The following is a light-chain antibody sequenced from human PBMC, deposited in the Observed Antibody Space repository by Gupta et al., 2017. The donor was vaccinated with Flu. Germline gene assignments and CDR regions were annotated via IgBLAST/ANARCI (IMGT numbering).Light chain of an antibody. CDR3: GTGDNSRSAMV. J-gene: IGLJ3*02. CDR2: ENH. CDR1: SSNIGINY. V-gene: IGLV1-51*01. Sequence: QSVSTHPPSMPAAPGHKVTISCSGSSSNIGINYVSWYQQLPGTAPKLLIFENHKRPSGIPDRFSGSKSGTAATVGITGLQTGDEADYYCGTGDNSRSAMVFGGGTKLTVL.